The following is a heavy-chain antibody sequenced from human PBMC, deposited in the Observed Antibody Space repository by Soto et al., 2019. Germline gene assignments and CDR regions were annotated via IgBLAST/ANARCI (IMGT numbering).Heavy chain of an antibody. CDR2: IYHSGST. V-gene: IGHV4-30-2*01. CDR3: ARDRKNYGMDV. Sequence: QLQLQESGSGLVKPSQTLSLTCAVSGGSISSGGYSWSWIRQPPGKGLEWIGYIYHSGSTYYNPSLKSRVTISVDRSKNQFSLKLSCVTAADTAVYYCARDRKNYGMDVWGQGTTVTVSS. J-gene: IGHJ6*02. CDR1: GGSISSGGYS.